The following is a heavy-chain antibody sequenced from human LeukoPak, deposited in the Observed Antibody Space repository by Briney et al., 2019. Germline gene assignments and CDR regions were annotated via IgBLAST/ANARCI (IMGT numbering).Heavy chain of an antibody. Sequence: GGSLRLSCAASGFTFDDYAMHWVRQAPGKGLEWVSGISWNSGSIGYADSVKGRFTISRDNAKNSLYLQMNSLRAEDTASYYCAKTLAIADPYYFDYWGQGTLVTVSS. CDR1: GFTFDDYA. D-gene: IGHD6-13*01. J-gene: IGHJ4*02. V-gene: IGHV3-9*01. CDR2: ISWNSGSI. CDR3: AKTLAIADPYYFDY.